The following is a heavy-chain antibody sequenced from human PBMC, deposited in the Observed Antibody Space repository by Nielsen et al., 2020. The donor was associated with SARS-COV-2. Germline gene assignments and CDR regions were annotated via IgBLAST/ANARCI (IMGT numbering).Heavy chain of an antibody. CDR1: GFTFSSYW. Sequence: GESLKISCAASGFTFSSYWMHWVRQAPGKGLEWVAFIWYDGTNNYYADSVRGRFTISRDNSKSTLYLQMNSLRAEDTAVYYCASAASSSWKSATVWGQGTTVTVSS. CDR2: IWYDGTNN. J-gene: IGHJ6*02. CDR3: ASAASSSWKSATV. V-gene: IGHV3-33*08. D-gene: IGHD3-22*01.